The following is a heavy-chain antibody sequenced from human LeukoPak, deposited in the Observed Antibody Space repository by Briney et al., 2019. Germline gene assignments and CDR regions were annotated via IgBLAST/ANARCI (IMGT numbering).Heavy chain of an antibody. J-gene: IGHJ5*02. V-gene: IGHV4-4*07. CDR2: IYTSGST. D-gene: IGHD6-13*01. CDR3: AREYSSSWSNWFDP. CDR1: GGSISSYY. Sequence: SGTLSLTCTVSGGSISSYYWSCIRQPAGKGLEWIGRIYTSGSTNYNPSLKSRVTMSVDTSKNQFSLKLSSVTAADTAVYYCAREYSSSWSNWFDPWGQGTLVTVSS.